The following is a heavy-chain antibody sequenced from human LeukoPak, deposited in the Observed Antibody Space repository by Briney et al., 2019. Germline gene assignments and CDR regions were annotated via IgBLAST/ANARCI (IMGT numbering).Heavy chain of an antibody. J-gene: IGHJ3*02. D-gene: IGHD6-13*01. CDR1: GFTFSSYW. V-gene: IGHV3-7*01. Sequence: GGSLRLSCAASGFTFSSYWMSWVRQAPGKGLEWVANIKQDGSEKYYVDSVKGRFTISRGNAKNSLYLQMNSLRAEDTAVYYCARVRQQLVLAFDIWGQGTMVTVSS. CDR3: ARVRQQLVLAFDI. CDR2: IKQDGSEK.